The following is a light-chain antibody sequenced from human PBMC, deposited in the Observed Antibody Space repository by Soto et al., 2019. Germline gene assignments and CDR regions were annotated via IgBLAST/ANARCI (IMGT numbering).Light chain of an antibody. V-gene: IGKV2-28*01. CDR2: LGS. J-gene: IGKJ3*01. CDR3: MQALQTPRFT. CDR1: QSLLHSNGYNY. Sequence: DIVMTQSPLSLPVTPGEPASISCSSIQSLLHSNGYNYLDWYLQKPGQSPQLLIYLGSNRTSGVPDRFSGSGSGTDFTLKISRVEAEDVGVYYCMQALQTPRFTFGPGTKVDIK.